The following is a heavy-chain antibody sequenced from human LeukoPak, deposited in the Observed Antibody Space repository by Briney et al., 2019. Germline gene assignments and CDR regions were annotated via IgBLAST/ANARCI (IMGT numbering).Heavy chain of an antibody. CDR2: IYYSGNT. J-gene: IGHJ2*01. CDR3: ARAEVTAGTKYFDL. CDR1: GGSISPYY. V-gene: IGHV4-59*01. Sequence: SETLSLTCTVSGGSISPYYWSWIRQPPGKGLEWLGYIYYSGNTDYNPSLKSRVAISVDTSKNQFSLKLSSVTAADTAVYYCARAEVTAGTKYFDLWGRGTLVTVSS. D-gene: IGHD6-19*01.